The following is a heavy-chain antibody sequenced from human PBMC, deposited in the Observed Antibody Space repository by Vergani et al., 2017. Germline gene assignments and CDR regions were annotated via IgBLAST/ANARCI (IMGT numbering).Heavy chain of an antibody. J-gene: IGHJ4*02. CDR3: AKDDYYDSSGYSDY. D-gene: IGHD3-22*01. V-gene: IGHV3-23*01. CDR1: GFTFSSYA. CDR2: ISGSGGST. Sequence: EVQLLESGGGLVQPGGSLRLSCAASGFTFSSYAMSWVRQAPGKGLEWVSAISGSGGSTYYADSVKGRFTISRDNSKNTLYLQMNSLRAEDRAVYYCAKDDYYDSSGYSDYWGQGTLVTVSS.